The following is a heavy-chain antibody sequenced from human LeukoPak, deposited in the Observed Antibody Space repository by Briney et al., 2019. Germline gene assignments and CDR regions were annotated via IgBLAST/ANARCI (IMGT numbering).Heavy chain of an antibody. CDR2: INPSGGST. J-gene: IGHJ3*02. Sequence: ASVKVSCKASGYTFTSYYMHWVRQAPGQGLEWMGIINPSGGSTSYAQKFQGRVAMTRDMSTSTVYMELRSLRSDDTAVYYCARSFSVDTFDIWGQGTMVTVSS. V-gene: IGHV1-46*01. CDR3: ARSFSVDTFDI. CDR1: GYTFTSYY. D-gene: IGHD2/OR15-2a*01.